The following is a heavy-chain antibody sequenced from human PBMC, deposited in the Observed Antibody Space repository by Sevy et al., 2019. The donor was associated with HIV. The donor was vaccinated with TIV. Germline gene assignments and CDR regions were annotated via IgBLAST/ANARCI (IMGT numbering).Heavy chain of an antibody. Sequence: GGSLRLSCAASGFTFNTHAMNWVRQAPGKGLEWVSVISGPGYGTNYANSVKGRFTISRDNSKNTLYLQMNSLRADDTAVYYCAKALNPALESMLEVNLRSLKGFDVWGQGTMVTVSS. V-gene: IGHV3-23*01. J-gene: IGHJ3*01. CDR3: AKALNPALESMLEVNLRSLKGFDV. CDR1: GFTFNTHA. D-gene: IGHD3-22*01. CDR2: ISGPGYGT.